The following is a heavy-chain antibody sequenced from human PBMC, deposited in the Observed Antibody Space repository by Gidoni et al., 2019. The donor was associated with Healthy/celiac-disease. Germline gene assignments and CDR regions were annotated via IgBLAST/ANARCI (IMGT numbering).Heavy chain of an antibody. Sequence: EVQLVESGGGLVKPGGSLRLSCAASGFTFSSYRMNWVRQAPGKGLDWVSSISSSRSYIYYADSVTGLFTISRDNAKNSLYLQMNSLRAEDTAVYYGARWLDAFDIWGQGTMVTVSS. CDR3: ARWLDAFDI. CDR1: GFTFSSYR. D-gene: IGHD6-19*01. V-gene: IGHV3-21*01. CDR2: ISSSRSYI. J-gene: IGHJ3*02.